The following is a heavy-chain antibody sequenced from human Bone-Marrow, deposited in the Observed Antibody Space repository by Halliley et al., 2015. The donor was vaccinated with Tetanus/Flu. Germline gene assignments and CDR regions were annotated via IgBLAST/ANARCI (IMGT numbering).Heavy chain of an antibody. CDR3: ARGTSMDV. Sequence: KGLEWIGYIFFTGNTNYNPSLKSRVTISVDMSNNQFSLKLTSVTVADTAVYYWARGTSMDVWGQGTTVTVSS. V-gene: IGHV4-59*01. J-gene: IGHJ6*02. CDR2: IFFTGNT.